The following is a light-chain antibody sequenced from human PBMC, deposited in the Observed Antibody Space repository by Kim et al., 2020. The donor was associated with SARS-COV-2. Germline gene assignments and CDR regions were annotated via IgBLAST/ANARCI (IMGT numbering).Light chain of an antibody. CDR3: QQYKDYMT. Sequence: LSACVGRRVTTTSRASQMIGEWLAWYQQKPGKAPNLLIYGASTLRSGVPSRFRGSGSVTEFTLTITSLQPDDVATYFCQQYKDYMTFGQGTRVEI. V-gene: IGKV1-5*01. J-gene: IGKJ1*01. CDR2: GAS. CDR1: QMIGEW.